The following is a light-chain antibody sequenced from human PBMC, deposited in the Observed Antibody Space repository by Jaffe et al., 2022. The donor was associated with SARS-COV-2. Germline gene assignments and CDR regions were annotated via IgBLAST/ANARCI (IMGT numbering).Light chain of an antibody. V-gene: IGKV3-15*01. Sequence: EIVMTQSPATLSVSPGERATLSCRASQSISSNLAWYQQKPGQAPRLLIYGASTRATGIPVRFSGSGSGTEFTLTISSLQSEDFAVYYCYQYHDWPQTFGQGTTVEIK. CDR2: GAS. J-gene: IGKJ1*01. CDR3: YQYHDWPQT. CDR1: QSISSN.